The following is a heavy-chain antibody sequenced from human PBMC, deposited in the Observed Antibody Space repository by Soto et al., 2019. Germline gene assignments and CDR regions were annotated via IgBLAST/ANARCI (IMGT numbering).Heavy chain of an antibody. CDR3: ARDRDGYNSCSFDY. J-gene: IGHJ4*02. D-gene: IGHD5-12*01. Sequence: QVPLVESGGGVVQPGRSLRLSCAASGFTFSSYGMHWVRQAPGKGLEWVAVIWYDGSNKYYADSVKGRFTISRDNSKNTLYLQMNSLRAEDTAVYYCARDRDGYNSCSFDYWGQGTLVTVSS. V-gene: IGHV3-33*01. CDR2: IWYDGSNK. CDR1: GFTFSSYG.